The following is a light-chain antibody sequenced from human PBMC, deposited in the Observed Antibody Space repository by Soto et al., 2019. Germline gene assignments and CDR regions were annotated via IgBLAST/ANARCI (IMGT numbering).Light chain of an antibody. CDR1: QSVSSY. CDR2: DAS. J-gene: IGKJ4*01. CDR3: QQRSNWPLT. V-gene: IGKV3-11*01. Sequence: EIVLTQSPATLSLSPGERATLSCRASQSVSSYLAWYQQKPGQAPRLLIYDASNRATGISASFSGSGSGTDFTLTISSLEPEDFAVYYCQQRSNWPLTFGGGTKV.